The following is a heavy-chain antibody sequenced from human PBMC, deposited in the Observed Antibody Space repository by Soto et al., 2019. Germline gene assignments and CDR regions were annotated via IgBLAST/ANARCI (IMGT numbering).Heavy chain of an antibody. CDR2: ISAYNGNT. CDR3: ARVLPGVVVVAAPSPPYFDY. V-gene: IGHV1-18*01. CDR1: GYTFTSYG. Sequence: QVQLVQSGAEVKKPGASVKVSCKASGYTFTSYGISWVRQAPGQGLEWMGWISAYNGNTNYAQKLPGRVTMTTDTATSGAYMELRSLRSDDTAVYYCARVLPGVVVVAAPSPPYFDYWGEGTLVTVSS. D-gene: IGHD2-15*01. J-gene: IGHJ4*02.